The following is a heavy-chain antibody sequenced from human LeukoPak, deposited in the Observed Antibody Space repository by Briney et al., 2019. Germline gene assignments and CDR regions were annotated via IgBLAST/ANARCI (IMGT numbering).Heavy chain of an antibody. J-gene: IGHJ4*02. CDR3: ASAIVVVTAPNY. CDR2: ISSSSTYK. CDR1: GFTFSSYS. D-gene: IGHD2-21*02. V-gene: IGHV3-21*01. Sequence: PGGSLRLSCAASGFTFSSYSMSWVRQGPGKGLEWVSSISSSSTYKYYAGSVKGRFTISRDNAKNSLYLQMNSLRAEDTAVYYCASAIVVVTAPNYWGQGTLVTVSS.